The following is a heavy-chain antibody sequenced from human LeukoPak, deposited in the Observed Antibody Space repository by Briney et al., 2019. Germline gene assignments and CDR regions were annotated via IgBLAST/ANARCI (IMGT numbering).Heavy chain of an antibody. D-gene: IGHD3-22*01. Sequence: PGGSLRLSCEASGFTFSSYDMTWVRQAPERGLEWVSAIGASGADTYYADSVKGRFTISRDNAKNTLYLHMTSLGAEDTAVYFCARCPRDTSGYYLGAFEAWGQGTTVTVSS. J-gene: IGHJ3*01. CDR2: IGASGADT. V-gene: IGHV3-23*01. CDR3: ARCPRDTSGYYLGAFEA. CDR1: GFTFSSYD.